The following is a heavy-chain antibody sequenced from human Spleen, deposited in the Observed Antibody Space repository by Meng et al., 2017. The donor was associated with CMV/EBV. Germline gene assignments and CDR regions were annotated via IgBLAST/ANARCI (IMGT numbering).Heavy chain of an antibody. CDR1: GFTFSSYA. CDR3: ARDRAYSGRYHDY. J-gene: IGHJ4*02. Sequence: GGSLRLSCAASGFTFSSYAMHWVRQAPGKGLEWVAVISYDGSNKYYADSVKGRFTISRDNSKNTLYLQMNSLRAEDTAVYYGARDRAYSGRYHDYWGQGTLVTVSS. V-gene: IGHV3-30-3*01. CDR2: ISYDGSNK. D-gene: IGHD1-26*01.